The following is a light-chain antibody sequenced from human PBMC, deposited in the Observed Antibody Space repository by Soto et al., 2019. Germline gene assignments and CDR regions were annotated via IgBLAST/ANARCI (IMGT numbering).Light chain of an antibody. CDR3: QQYNQWPQIT. CDR2: GAS. J-gene: IGKJ5*01. Sequence: EIVMTQSPATLSVSPGERATLSCRASQSVSRNLAWYQQKPGQAPRLLIYGASTRATGIPDRFSGSGSGTEFSLTINSLQSEDFALYYCQQYNQWPQITFGQGTRLEIK. V-gene: IGKV3-15*01. CDR1: QSVSRN.